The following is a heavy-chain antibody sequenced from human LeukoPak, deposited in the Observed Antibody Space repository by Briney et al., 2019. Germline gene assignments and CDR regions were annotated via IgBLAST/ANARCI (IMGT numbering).Heavy chain of an antibody. Sequence: PGGSLRLSCAASGFTFSSYAMSWVRQAPGKGLEWVSAISGSGGSTYYADSVKGRFTISRDNSKNTLYLQMNSLRAEDTAVYYCAKRKATYYYDSSGYYPLDPWGQGTLVTVSS. V-gene: IGHV3-23*01. J-gene: IGHJ5*02. CDR3: AKRKATYYYDSSGYYPLDP. CDR1: GFTFSSYA. D-gene: IGHD3-22*01. CDR2: ISGSGGST.